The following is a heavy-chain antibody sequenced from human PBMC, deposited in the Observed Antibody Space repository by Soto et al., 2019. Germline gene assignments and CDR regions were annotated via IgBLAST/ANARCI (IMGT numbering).Heavy chain of an antibody. D-gene: IGHD3-10*01. J-gene: IGHJ4*02. V-gene: IGHV1-2*02. CDR1: GYIFHDYY. CDR3: AREINEGVRGDIFY. CDR2: INPNSGGT. Sequence: KAYFKAPGYIFHDYYIHWVRQAPGQGLEWMGWINPNSGGTNYAEKFQGRVTMTRDTSISAGYMELSRLRSDATAVYSCAREINEGVRGDIFYGDRGTLVTVSS.